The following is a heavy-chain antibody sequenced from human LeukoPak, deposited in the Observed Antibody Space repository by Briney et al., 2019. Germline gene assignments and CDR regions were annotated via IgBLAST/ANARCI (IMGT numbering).Heavy chain of an antibody. Sequence: PSETLSLTCTVSGGSISSYYWSWIRQPPGKGLEWIGYIYYSGSTNYNPSLKSRVTISVDTYKNQFSLKLSSVTAADTAVYYCARDRYSSSWFDYWGQGTLVTVSS. J-gene: IGHJ4*02. V-gene: IGHV4-59*01. CDR1: GGSISSYY. D-gene: IGHD6-13*01. CDR3: ARDRYSSSWFDY. CDR2: IYYSGST.